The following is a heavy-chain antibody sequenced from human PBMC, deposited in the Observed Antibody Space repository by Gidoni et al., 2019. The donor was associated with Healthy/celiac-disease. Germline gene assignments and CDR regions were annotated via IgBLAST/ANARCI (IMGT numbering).Heavy chain of an antibody. Sequence: EVQLLESGGGLVQPGGSLRLSCAASGFTFSSYAMSWVRQAPGKGLEWVSAISGSGGSTYYADSVKGRFTISRDNSKNTLYLQMNSLRAEDTAVYYCAKDEGSSWYGLDYFDYWGQGTLVTVSS. D-gene: IGHD6-13*01. CDR3: AKDEGSSWYGLDYFDY. J-gene: IGHJ4*02. V-gene: IGHV3-23*01. CDR1: GFTFSSYA. CDR2: ISGSGGST.